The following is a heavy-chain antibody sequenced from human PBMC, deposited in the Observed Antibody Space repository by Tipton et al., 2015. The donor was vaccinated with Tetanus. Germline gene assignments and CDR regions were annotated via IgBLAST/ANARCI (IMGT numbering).Heavy chain of an antibody. CDR3: ARDQLDH. J-gene: IGHJ4*02. Sequence: GEVKKPGASVKVSCKASGYTFTSYAVTWVRQAPGQGLEWMGWISGYNGNTNFTQKFQGRLTMTRDTSTSTAYMELRSLRSDDTAVYFCARDQLDHWGQGTHVTVSS. V-gene: IGHV1-18*01. CDR1: GYTFTSYA. CDR2: ISGYNGNT.